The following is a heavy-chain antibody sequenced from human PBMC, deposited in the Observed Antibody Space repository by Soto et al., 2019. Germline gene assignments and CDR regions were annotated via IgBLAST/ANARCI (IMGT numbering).Heavy chain of an antibody. J-gene: IGHJ4*02. CDR2: INQDGGVQ. Sequence: EVQLEASGGGLVQPGGSLRLSCAASGFTFRSYWMTWLRQAPGKGLEWVANINQDGGVQFYADSVKGRFTISRDNAKNSVYLPMNGLRVEDRAVFYCASGRALDYWGQGTLVTVSS. V-gene: IGHV3-7*01. D-gene: IGHD1-26*01. CDR3: ASGRALDY. CDR1: GFTFRSYW.